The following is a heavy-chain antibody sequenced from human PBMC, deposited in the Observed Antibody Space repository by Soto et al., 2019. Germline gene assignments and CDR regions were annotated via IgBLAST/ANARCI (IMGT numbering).Heavy chain of an antibody. D-gene: IGHD3-16*01. CDR2: IIPIFGTA. V-gene: IGHV1-69*06. Sequence: QVQLVQSGAEVKKPGSSVKVSCKASGGTFSSYAISWVRQAPGQGLEWMGGIIPIFGTANYAQKFQGRVTIAADKSTSTAYMELSSRRSEDTAVYYCARSFPMNTLGGDGFDIWGQGTMVTVSS. CDR3: ARSFPMNTLGGDGFDI. CDR1: GGTFSSYA. J-gene: IGHJ3*02.